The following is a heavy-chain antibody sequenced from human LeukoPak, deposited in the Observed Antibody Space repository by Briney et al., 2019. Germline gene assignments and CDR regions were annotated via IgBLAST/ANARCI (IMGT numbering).Heavy chain of an antibody. J-gene: IGHJ4*02. D-gene: IGHD4-23*01. CDR1: GGSISICRYY. V-gene: IGHV4-39*01. CDR2: IYYSGTT. CDR3: ARQYGGGKYWFDY. Sequence: PSGTPSLNCTGPGGSISICRYYWGRIRQPPGKGLEWIGCIYYSGTTYYNPSLKSRVTISVDTSKNQFSLKVSSVTAADTAVYYCARQYGGGKYWFDYWGQGTLVTVSS.